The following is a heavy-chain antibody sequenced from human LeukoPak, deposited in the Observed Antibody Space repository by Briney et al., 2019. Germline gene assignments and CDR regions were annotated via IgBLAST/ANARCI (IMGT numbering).Heavy chain of an antibody. V-gene: IGHV1-2*02. D-gene: IGHD6-13*01. CDR1: GYTFTGYY. CDR3: ARSSRVAAAGPDY. Sequence: ASVTVSFKASGYTFTGYYMHWVRQAPGQGLEWMGWINPNSGGTNYAQKFQGRVTMTRDTSISTAYMELSRLRSDDTAVYYCARSSRVAAAGPDYWGQGTLVTVSS. J-gene: IGHJ4*02. CDR2: INPNSGGT.